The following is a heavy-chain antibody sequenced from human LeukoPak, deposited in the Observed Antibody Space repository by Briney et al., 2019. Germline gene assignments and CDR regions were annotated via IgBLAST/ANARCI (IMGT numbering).Heavy chain of an antibody. CDR3: ARDWGTSSLYLVS. CDR1: RSTFSSNG. J-gene: IGHJ4*02. D-gene: IGHD6-6*01. CDR2: IQNDGNNK. V-gene: IGHV3-30*02. Sequence: GGSLRLSCAASRSTFSSNGMHWVRQAPGKGLECVAFIQNDGNNKKYADSVKGRFTISRDNSKNTLYLQMNSLRSEDTAVYYCARDWGTSSLYLVSWGQGTLVTVSS.